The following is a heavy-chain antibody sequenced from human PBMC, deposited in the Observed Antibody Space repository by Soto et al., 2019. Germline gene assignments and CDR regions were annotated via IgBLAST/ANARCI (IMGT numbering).Heavy chain of an antibody. CDR1: GASISSGGYY. CDR3: ARTEWIQLWLDY. V-gene: IGHV4-31*03. CDR2: IYYSGIS. Sequence: QVQLLESGPGLVKPSQTLSLICNVSGASISSGGYYCSWIRQRPGGGLEWLGFIYYSGISHYNPSLKSRATMSVDTSKNQFSLKLISVTAADTAVYYCARTEWIQLWLDYWGQGALVTVS. D-gene: IGHD5-18*01. J-gene: IGHJ4*02.